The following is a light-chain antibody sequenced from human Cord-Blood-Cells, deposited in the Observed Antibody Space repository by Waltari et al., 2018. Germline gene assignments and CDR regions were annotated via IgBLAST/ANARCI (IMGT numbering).Light chain of an antibody. CDR3: CSYAGSWV. V-gene: IGLV2-23*01. CDR2: EGS. CDR1: SSVVGSYNL. Sequence: QSALTQPASVSGSPGQSITIPCTGTSSVVGSYNLVSWYQQHPGKAPKLMIYEGSKRPSGVSNRFSGSKSGNTASLTISGLQAEDEADYYCCSYAGSWVFGGGTKLTVL. J-gene: IGLJ3*02.